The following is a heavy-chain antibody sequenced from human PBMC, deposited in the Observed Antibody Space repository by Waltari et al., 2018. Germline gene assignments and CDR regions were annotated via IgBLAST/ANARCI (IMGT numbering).Heavy chain of an antibody. J-gene: IGHJ3*02. CDR3: ARSLYSSSWYLGAFDI. V-gene: IGHV1-2*02. Sequence: QVQLVQSGAEVKKPGASVKVSCKASGYTFTGYYMHWVRQAPGQGLEWMGWINPNSGGTNYAQKLQGRVTMTRDTSISTAYMELSRLRSDDTAVYYCARSLYSSSWYLGAFDIWGQGTMVTVSS. CDR2: INPNSGGT. CDR1: GYTFTGYY. D-gene: IGHD6-13*01.